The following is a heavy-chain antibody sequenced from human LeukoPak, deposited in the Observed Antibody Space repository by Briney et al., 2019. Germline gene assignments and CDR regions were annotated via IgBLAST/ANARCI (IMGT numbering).Heavy chain of an antibody. Sequence: ASVKVSCKASGYTFTGYYMHWVRQAPGQGLERMGWINPNSGGTNYAQKFQGRVTMTRDTSITTAYMELSRLRSDDTALYYCAREDSSSSGRYYYGMDVWGQGTTVTVSS. J-gene: IGHJ6*02. CDR1: GYTFTGYY. CDR3: AREDSSSSGRYYYGMDV. CDR2: INPNSGGT. D-gene: IGHD6-6*01. V-gene: IGHV1-2*02.